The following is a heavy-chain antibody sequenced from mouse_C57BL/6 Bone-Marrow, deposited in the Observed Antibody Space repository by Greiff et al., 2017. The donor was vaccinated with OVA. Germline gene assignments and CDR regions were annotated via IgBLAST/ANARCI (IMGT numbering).Heavy chain of an antibody. Sequence: VQLQQSGAELVRPGASVKMSCTASGYTFTSYTIHWVNQRPGQGLEWIGYSDPTNDYTNYNQKFKGKATLTANKSSSTAYMQLSSQTSEDSAVYYWTGGYYMDYWGQGTTLTVSS. CDR2: SDPTNDYT. CDR1: GYTFTSYT. CDR3: TGGYYMDY. V-gene: IGHV1-4*01. J-gene: IGHJ2*01.